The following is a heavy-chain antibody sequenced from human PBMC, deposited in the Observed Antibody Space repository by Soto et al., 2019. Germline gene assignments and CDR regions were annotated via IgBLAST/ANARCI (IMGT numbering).Heavy chain of an antibody. J-gene: IGHJ4*02. V-gene: IGHV3-66*01. CDR2: IYSGGDI. CDR3: ARDRRDGDTI. D-gene: IGHD3-3*01. CDR1: GFSVSSNY. Sequence: GGSLRLSCAASGFSVSSNYMSWVRQAPGKGLEWVSVIYSGGDIYYADSVQGRFTTSRDNSKNSLDLQMNSLRTEDTAVYYCARDRRDGDTIWGQGVLVTVSS.